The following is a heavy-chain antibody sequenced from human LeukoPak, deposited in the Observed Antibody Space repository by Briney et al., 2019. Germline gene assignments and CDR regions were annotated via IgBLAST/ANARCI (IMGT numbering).Heavy chain of an antibody. V-gene: IGHV3-74*01. J-gene: IGHJ3*02. D-gene: IGHD4-23*01. CDR1: GFTFSSYA. Sequence: GGSLRLSCAASGFTFSSYAMSWVRQAPGKGLVWVSRINSDGSSTSYADSVKGRFTISRDNAKNTLYLQMNNLRAEDTAVYYCSSGNSHAFDIWGQGTMVTVSS. CDR3: SSGNSHAFDI. CDR2: INSDGSST.